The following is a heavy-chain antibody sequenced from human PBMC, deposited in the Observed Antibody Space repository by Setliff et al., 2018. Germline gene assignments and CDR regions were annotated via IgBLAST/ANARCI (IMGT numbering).Heavy chain of an antibody. CDR3: ARDPEGGEFDI. CDR1: GGSISTSNYH. V-gene: IGHV4-39*07. Sequence: SETLSLTCNVSGGSISTSNYHWGWVRQPPGKGLEWIANIYFNGDTVKQPFLKSRVTISIDTSKNQFSLGLSSVIVADTATYYCARDPEGGEFDIWGRGTLVTVSS. CDR2: IYFNGDT. D-gene: IGHD2-21*01. J-gene: IGHJ4*03.